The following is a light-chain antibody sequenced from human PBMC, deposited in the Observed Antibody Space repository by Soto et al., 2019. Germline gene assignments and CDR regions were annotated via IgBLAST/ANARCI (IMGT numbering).Light chain of an antibody. CDR1: QNISSW. V-gene: IGKV1-5*01. J-gene: IGKJ5*01. CDR3: KQYNSYSST. Sequence: DIQMTQSPSTLSASVGDRATLTCRASQNISSWLAWYQQKTGKAPKVLIYVASSLGRGVPSRFSGSGSGTEFTLNISSLQPDDFGTYYCKQYNSYSSTFGQGTRLEIK. CDR2: VAS.